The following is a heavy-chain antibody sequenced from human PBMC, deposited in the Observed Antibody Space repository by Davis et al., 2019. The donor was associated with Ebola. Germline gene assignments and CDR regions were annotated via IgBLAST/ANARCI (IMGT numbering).Heavy chain of an antibody. J-gene: IGHJ4*02. D-gene: IGHD2-15*01. CDR2: ISASEGHT. CDR1: GFTFSNYD. V-gene: IGHV3-23*01. Sequence: GESLKISCAASGFTFSNYDMSWVRHVPGKGLEWVSTISASEGHTHYSDSVRGRFTISRDNSKNTLYLQMNSLRAEDTATYYCARYCHYTDCSYFDCWGQGTVVAVSS. CDR3: ARYCHYTDCSYFDC.